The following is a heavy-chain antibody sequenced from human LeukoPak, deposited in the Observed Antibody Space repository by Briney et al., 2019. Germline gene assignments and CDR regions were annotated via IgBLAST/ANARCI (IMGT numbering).Heavy chain of an antibody. D-gene: IGHD6-19*01. J-gene: IGHJ4*02. CDR3: ARAIAVAEGY. Sequence: GGSLRLSCAASGFTFSSYSMNWVRQAPGKGLEWVSYISGGSGYIYYADSVKGRFTISRDNAKNSLYLQMNSLRAEDTAVYYCARAIAVAEGYWGQGTLVTVSS. CDR2: ISGGSGYI. V-gene: IGHV3-21*01. CDR1: GFTFSSYS.